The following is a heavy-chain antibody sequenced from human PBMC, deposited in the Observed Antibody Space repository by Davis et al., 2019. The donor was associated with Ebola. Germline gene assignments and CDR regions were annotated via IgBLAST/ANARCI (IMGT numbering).Heavy chain of an antibody. CDR3: AKAILRRNMIVVVIGAFDI. CDR2: ISYDGSNK. D-gene: IGHD3-22*01. V-gene: IGHV3-30*18. Sequence: GESLKISCAASGFTFSSYGMHWVRQAPGKGLEWVAVISYDGSNKYYADSVKGRFTISRDNAKNSLYLQMNSLRAEDTALYYCAKAILRRNMIVVVIGAFDIWGQGTMVTVSS. J-gene: IGHJ3*02. CDR1: GFTFSSYG.